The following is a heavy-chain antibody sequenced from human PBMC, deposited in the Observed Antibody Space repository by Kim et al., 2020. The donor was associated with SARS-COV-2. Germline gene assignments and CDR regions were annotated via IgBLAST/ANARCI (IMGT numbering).Heavy chain of an antibody. CDR2: VHYRGST. CDR1: GGSINGYY. V-gene: IGHV4-59*13. CDR3: VRYGSGWFYSAPFDN. D-gene: IGHD6-19*01. Sequence: SETLSLTCNVSGGSINGYYWSWIRQPPGKGLEWIGYVHYRGSTNYNPALKSRVIISVDTSQNQLSLRLNSVTAADAAVYFCVRYGSGWFYSAPFDNWGQGIVVTVSS. J-gene: IGHJ4*02.